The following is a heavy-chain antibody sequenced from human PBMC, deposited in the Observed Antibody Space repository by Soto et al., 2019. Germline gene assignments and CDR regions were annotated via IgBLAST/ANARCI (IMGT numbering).Heavy chain of an antibody. J-gene: IGHJ6*03. CDR3: ARLWGSGSYYNDYYYYMDV. CDR2: IYYSGST. Sequence: SETLSLTCTVSGGSISSYYWSWIRQPPGKGLEWIGYIYYSGSTNYNPSLKSRVTISVDTSKNQFSLKLSSVPAADTAVYYCARLWGSGSYYNDYYYYMDVWGKGTTVTVSS. D-gene: IGHD3-10*01. V-gene: IGHV4-59*01. CDR1: GGSISSYY.